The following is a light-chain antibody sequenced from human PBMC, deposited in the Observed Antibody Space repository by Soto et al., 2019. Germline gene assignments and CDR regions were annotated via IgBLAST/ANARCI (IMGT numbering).Light chain of an antibody. CDR3: QQYYTTPLT. V-gene: IGKV4-1*01. CDR1: QNIFTSSNERNY. J-gene: IGKJ4*01. CDR2: WAS. Sequence: DIVMTQSPDSLAVSLGERATINCKSSQNIFTSSNERNYLAWYQQNPGQPPKLLISWASMRESGVPDRFSGSASGTDFTLTISSLQAEDVAVYYCQQYYTTPLTFGGGTKVEI.